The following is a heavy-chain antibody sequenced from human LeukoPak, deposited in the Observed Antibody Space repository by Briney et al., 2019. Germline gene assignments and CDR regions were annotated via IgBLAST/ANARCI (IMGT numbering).Heavy chain of an antibody. CDR3: ARRQGRGGGWFDP. Sequence: ASVKVSCKASGYTFTSYAMHWVRQAPGQRLEWMGWINAGNGNTKYSQKFQGRVTITRDTSASTACMELSSLRSEDTAVYYCARRQGRGGGWFDPWGQGTLVTVSS. V-gene: IGHV1-3*01. D-gene: IGHD4-23*01. CDR1: GYTFTSYA. CDR2: INAGNGNT. J-gene: IGHJ5*02.